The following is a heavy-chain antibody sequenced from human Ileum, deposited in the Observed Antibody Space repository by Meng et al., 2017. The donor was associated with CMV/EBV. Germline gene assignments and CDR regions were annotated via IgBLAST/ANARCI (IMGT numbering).Heavy chain of an antibody. J-gene: IGHJ5*02. D-gene: IGHD2-8*01. CDR1: GGSISTFY. Sequence: SETLSLTCTVSGGSISTFYWSWIRQPPGKGLEWIGDVYYTGDTNYNPSLKSRVTLSVDTSKNQLSLTLSSLSAADTAVYYCARGRWCADSVCTEDDNYFGPWGQGTLVTVSS. CDR3: ARGRWCADSVCTEDDNYFGP. CDR2: VYYTGDT. V-gene: IGHV4-59*01.